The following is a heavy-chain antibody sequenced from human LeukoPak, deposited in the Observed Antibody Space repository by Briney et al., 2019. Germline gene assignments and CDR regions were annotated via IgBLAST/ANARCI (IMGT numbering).Heavy chain of an antibody. CDR3: AKDRFAADHYYYMDV. CDR1: GFTFSTYG. Sequence: GGSLRLSCEASGFTFSTYGMHWVRQAPGKGLEWLVVISYDGDNKYYADSVRGRFTISRDNSKNTLYLQMNSLRAEDAAVYYCAKDRFAADHYYYMDVWGKGTTVTVSS. J-gene: IGHJ6*03. V-gene: IGHV3-30*18. CDR2: ISYDGDNK.